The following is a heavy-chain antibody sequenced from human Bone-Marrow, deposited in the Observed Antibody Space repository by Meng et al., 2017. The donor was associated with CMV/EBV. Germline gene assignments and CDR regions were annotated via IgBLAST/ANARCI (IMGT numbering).Heavy chain of an antibody. J-gene: IGHJ4*02. D-gene: IGHD2-2*01. Sequence: SCKAYGYTFTGYYLHWVRQAPGQNLEWMGCINPNTGVTNYAQKFQGRVTMTRDTSITTAYMELNRLRSDDTAMYYCARAPASDRFDFWGQGTLVTVSS. CDR1: GYTFTGYY. CDR2: INPNTGVT. V-gene: IGHV1-2*02. CDR3: ARAPASDRFDF.